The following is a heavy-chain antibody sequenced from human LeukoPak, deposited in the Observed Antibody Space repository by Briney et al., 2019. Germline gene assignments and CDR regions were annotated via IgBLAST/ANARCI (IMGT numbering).Heavy chain of an antibody. V-gene: IGHV3-66*01. J-gene: IGHJ4*02. D-gene: IGHD3-3*01. CDR2: IYSGGYT. CDR1: GFTVCSNY. CDR3: ARESYDFWSGYPDY. Sequence: GGSLRLSCAASGFTVCSNYMSWVRQAPGKGLEWVSVIYSGGYTYYADSVKGRFTISRDNAKNSLYLQMNSLRVEDTAVYYCARESYDFWSGYPDYWGQGTLVTVSS.